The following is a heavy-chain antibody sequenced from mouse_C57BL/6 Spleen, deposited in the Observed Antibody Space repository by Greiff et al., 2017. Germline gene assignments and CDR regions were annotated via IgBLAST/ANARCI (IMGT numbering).Heavy chain of an antibody. Sequence: VQLQQPGAELVKPGASVKLSCKASGYTFTSYWMQWVKQRPGQGLEWIGEIDPSDSYTNYNQKFKGKATLTVDTSSSTAYMQLSNLTSEDSAVYDGASGYSSSYEVYYLDYWGQGTTLTVSS. V-gene: IGHV1-50*01. CDR1: GYTFTSYW. CDR2: IDPSDSYT. J-gene: IGHJ2*01. CDR3: ASGYSSSYEVYYLDY. D-gene: IGHD1-1*01.